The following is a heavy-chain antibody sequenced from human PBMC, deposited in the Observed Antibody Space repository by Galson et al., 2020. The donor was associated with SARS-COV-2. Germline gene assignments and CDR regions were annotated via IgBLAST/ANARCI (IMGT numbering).Heavy chain of an antibody. CDR3: ARGFDGLYDSSGFFGLGVFFYYGLDV. Sequence: PSETLSLTCAVFGGSFSGYSWTWIRQPPGKGLEWIGELNLSRRTRYNPSLKSRVSMPVDTSKNQFSLRLSSVTAADTAVYYCARGFDGLYDSSGFFGLGVFFYYGLDVWGQGTTVSVSS. CDR2: LNLSRRT. J-gene: IGHJ6*02. CDR1: GGSFSGYS. V-gene: IGHV4-34*01. D-gene: IGHD3-22*01.